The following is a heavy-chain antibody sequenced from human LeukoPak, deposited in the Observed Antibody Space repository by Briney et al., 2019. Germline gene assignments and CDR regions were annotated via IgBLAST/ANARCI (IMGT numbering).Heavy chain of an antibody. D-gene: IGHD6-19*01. V-gene: IGHV3-30*18. CDR3: AKDGGSGWYYPDY. Sequence: GRSLRLSCAASGFTFSSYGMHWVRQAPGKGLEWVAVISYDGSNKYYADSVKGRFTISRDNSKNTLYLQMNSLRAEDTAVYYCAKDGGSGWYYPDYWGQGTLVTVSS. J-gene: IGHJ4*02. CDR2: ISYDGSNK. CDR1: GFTFSSYG.